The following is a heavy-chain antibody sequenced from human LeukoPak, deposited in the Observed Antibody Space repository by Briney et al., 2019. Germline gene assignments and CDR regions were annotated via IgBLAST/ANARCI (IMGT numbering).Heavy chain of an antibody. CDR3: ARAATSEAFDI. J-gene: IGHJ3*02. Sequence: SETLSLTCTVSGGSISSYYWSWIRQPPGKGLEWIGYIYHSGSTYYNPSLKSRVTISVDRSKNQFSLKLSSVTAADTAVYYCARAATSEAFDIWGQGTMVTVSS. CDR1: GGSISSYY. CDR2: IYHSGST. V-gene: IGHV4-59*12.